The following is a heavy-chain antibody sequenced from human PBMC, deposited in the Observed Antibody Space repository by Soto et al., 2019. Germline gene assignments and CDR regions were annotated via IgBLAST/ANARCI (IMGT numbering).Heavy chain of an antibody. V-gene: IGHV4-59*08. J-gene: IGHJ4*02. Sequence: QVRLQESGPGLVKPSETLSLTCTVSGGSISSDYWAWIRQPPGKGLEWIGYIYYSGSNNDNPSLKSRVTMSIDTSTNQFSLKLSSVTAADTAVYYCARLVWFGELSFDYWGRGTLVTVSS. D-gene: IGHD3-10*01. CDR2: IYYSGSN. CDR3: ARLVWFGELSFDY. CDR1: GGSISSDY.